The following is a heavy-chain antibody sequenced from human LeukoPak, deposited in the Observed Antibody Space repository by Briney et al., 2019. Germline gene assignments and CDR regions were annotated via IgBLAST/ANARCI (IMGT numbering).Heavy chain of an antibody. J-gene: IGHJ6*03. D-gene: IGHD4-23*01. V-gene: IGHV4-34*01. CDR1: GGSFSGYY. CDR3: ARREPHGDYGGKIRYYYYMDV. CDR2: INHSGNT. Sequence: PSETLSLTCAVYGGSFSGYYWSWIRQPPGKGLEWIGEINHSGNTNSNPSLKSRVTMSVDTSKNQFSLKLSSLTAADTPMYYCARREPHGDYGGKIRYYYYMDVWGKGTTITISS.